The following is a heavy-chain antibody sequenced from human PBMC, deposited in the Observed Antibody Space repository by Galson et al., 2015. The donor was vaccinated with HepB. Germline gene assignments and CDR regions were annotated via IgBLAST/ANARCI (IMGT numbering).Heavy chain of an antibody. D-gene: IGHD2-15*01. CDR2: IYSGGST. V-gene: IGHV3-53*01. J-gene: IGHJ6*02. CDR3: ARQPYCSGGSCTYYYYSGMDV. Sequence: SLRLSCAASGFTVSSNYMSWVRQAPGKGLEWVSVIYSGGSTYYADAVKGRFTISRDNSKNTLYLQMNSLRAEDTAVYYCARQPYCSGGSCTYYYYSGMDVWGQGTTVTVSS. CDR1: GFTVSSNY.